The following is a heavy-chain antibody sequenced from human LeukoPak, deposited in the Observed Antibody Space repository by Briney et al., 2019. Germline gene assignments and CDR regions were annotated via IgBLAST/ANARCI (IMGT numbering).Heavy chain of an antibody. Sequence: GGSLRLSCAASEFTYSAYAMSWVRQAPGKGLEWVSTISGDGRSTFYADSVKGRFTISRDNSRTTLFLQMNSLRAEDTAIYYCARRYGGWGAFDIWGQGTVVTVSS. CDR3: ARRYGGWGAFDI. D-gene: IGHD4-23*01. J-gene: IGHJ3*02. CDR2: ISGDGRST. CDR1: EFTYSAYA. V-gene: IGHV3-23*01.